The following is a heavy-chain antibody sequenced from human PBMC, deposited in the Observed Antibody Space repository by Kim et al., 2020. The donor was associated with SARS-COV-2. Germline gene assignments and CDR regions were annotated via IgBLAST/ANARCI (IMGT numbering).Heavy chain of an antibody. CDR3: ASPPTGTRYYYGMDV. D-gene: IGHD1-1*01. CDR1: GYSFSSYW. Sequence: GESLKISCKASGYSFSSYWITWVRQMPGKGLEWMGKIDLSDSYTLYGPSFQGHVTISGDKSISTAYLQWSSLEASDTAMYYCASPPTGTRYYYGMDVWGQGTTVTVSS. V-gene: IGHV5-10-1*01. CDR2: IDLSDSYT. J-gene: IGHJ6*02.